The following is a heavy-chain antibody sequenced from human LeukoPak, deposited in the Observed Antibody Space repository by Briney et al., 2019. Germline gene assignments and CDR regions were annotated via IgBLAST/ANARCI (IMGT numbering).Heavy chain of an antibody. CDR1: GGSIRSSNYY. V-gene: IGHV4-39*07. CDR3: ARGSPVGNS. Sequence: SETLSLTCTVSGGSIRSSNYYWGWIRQPPGKGLEWIGNIYYSGSTYYNPSLKSRVTISVDTSKNQFSLKLRSVTAADTAVYYCARGSPVGNSWGQGTLVTVSS. CDR2: IYYSGST. J-gene: IGHJ4*02. D-gene: IGHD1-14*01.